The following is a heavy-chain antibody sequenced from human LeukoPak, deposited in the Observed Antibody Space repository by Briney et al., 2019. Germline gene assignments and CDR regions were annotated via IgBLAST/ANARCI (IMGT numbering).Heavy chain of an antibody. D-gene: IGHD1-26*01. CDR2: ITPIFGTA. Sequence: SVKVSCKASGGTFSSYAISWVRQAPGQGLEWMGRITPIFGTANYAQKFQGRVTITTDESTSTAYMELSSLRSEDTAVYYCARVKRLGIVGAPLDYWGQGTLVTVSS. CDR1: GGTFSSYA. CDR3: ARVKRLGIVGAPLDY. V-gene: IGHV1-69*05. J-gene: IGHJ4*02.